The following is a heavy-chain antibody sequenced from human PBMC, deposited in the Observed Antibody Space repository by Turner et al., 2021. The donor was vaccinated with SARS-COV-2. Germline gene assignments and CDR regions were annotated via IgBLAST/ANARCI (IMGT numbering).Heavy chain of an antibody. CDR1: GFTFSSYS. Sequence: EVQLVESGGGLVKPGGSLSLSCSDSGFTFSSYSMNWVRQAPGKGLEWVASISSRSSYIYYADSVKGRFTISRDNAKNSLYLQMNSLRAEDTAVYYCARDLDDFWSGYYSRWFDPWGQGTLVTVSS. CDR2: ISSRSSYI. V-gene: IGHV3-21*01. J-gene: IGHJ5*02. CDR3: ARDLDDFWSGYYSRWFDP. D-gene: IGHD3-3*01.